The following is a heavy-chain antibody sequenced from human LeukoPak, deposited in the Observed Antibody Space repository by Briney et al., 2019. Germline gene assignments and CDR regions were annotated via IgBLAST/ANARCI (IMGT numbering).Heavy chain of an antibody. J-gene: IGHJ4*02. D-gene: IGHD4-17*01. Sequence: GGSLRLSCAASGFTFSSYAMSWVRQAPGKGLEWVSAINGSGGSTYYADSVKGRFTISRDNSKNTLYLQMNSLRAEDTAVYYCAKGEDDYDLTAYWGQGTLVTVSS. CDR3: AKGEDDYDLTAY. V-gene: IGHV3-23*01. CDR2: INGSGGST. CDR1: GFTFSSYA.